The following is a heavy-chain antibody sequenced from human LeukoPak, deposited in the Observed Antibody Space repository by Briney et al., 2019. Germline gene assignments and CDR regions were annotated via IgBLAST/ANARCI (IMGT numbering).Heavy chain of an antibody. CDR2: IYWDGDK. V-gene: IGHV2-5*02. J-gene: IGHJ4*02. Sequence: ESGPTLVKPTQTLTLTCTFSGFSLSISGVSVGWIRQPPGKALEWLALIYWDGDKRYSPSLKSRLTITKDTSKKQVVLTMTNMDPVDTATYYCAHRRDDIFTAYYLGFDYWGQGTLVTVSS. CDR3: AHRRDDIFTAYYLGFDY. CDR1: GFSLSISGVS. D-gene: IGHD3-9*01.